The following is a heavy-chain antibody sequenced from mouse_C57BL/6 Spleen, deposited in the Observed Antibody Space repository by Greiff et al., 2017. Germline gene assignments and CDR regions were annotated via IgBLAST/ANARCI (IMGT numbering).Heavy chain of an antibody. J-gene: IGHJ1*03. V-gene: IGHV1-39*01. Sequence: VQLQQSGPELVKPGASVKISCKASGYSFTDYNMNWVKQSKGKSLEWIGVINPNYGTTSYNQKFKGKATLTVDKSSSTAYRQLNSLTSEDSAVYYCASGSSYGYFDVWGTGTTVTVSS. D-gene: IGHD1-1*01. CDR2: INPNYGTT. CDR3: ASGSSYGYFDV. CDR1: GYSFTDYN.